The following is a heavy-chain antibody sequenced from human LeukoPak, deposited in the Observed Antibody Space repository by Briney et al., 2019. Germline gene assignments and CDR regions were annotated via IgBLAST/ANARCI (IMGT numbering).Heavy chain of an antibody. D-gene: IGHD6-19*01. CDR1: GYTYTGYY. CDR2: IHPNSGGT. J-gene: IGHJ1*01. CDR3: ARLASVPG. Sequence: ASVKVSCKASGYTYTGYYLHWVRQGPGQGLERMGWIHPNSGGTNYAQKFQGRVTMTRDTSISTAYMELSSLRSDDTAVYFCARLASVPGWGQGTLVTVSS. V-gene: IGHV1-2*02.